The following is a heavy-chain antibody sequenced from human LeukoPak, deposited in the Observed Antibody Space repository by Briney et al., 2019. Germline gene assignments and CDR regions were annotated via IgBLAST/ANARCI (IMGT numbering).Heavy chain of an antibody. J-gene: IGHJ5*02. CDR3: ASLDTAKQPLANH. Sequence: PGGSLRLSCAASGYTFSSYGMHWVRQAPGKGLEWVTIIWYDGSNKYYADSVKGRFSISRDNSKNTLYLQMNTLRVEDTAMYYCASLDTAKQPLANHWGQGTLVTVSS. D-gene: IGHD5-18*01. CDR1: GYTFSSYG. V-gene: IGHV3-33*01. CDR2: IWYDGSNK.